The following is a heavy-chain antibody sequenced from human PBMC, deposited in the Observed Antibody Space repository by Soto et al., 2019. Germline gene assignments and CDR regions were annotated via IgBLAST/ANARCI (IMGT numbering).Heavy chain of an antibody. CDR3: AGDSGGYCSGGSCYMFVY. V-gene: IGHV4-31*03. CDR1: GGSISSGGYY. D-gene: IGHD2-15*01. J-gene: IGHJ4*02. Sequence: SETLSLTCTVSGGSISSGGYYWSWIRQHPWKGLEWIGYIYYSGSTYYNPSLKSRVTISVDTSKNQFSLKLSSVTAADTAVYYCAGDSGGYCSGGSCYMFVYWGRGXLVTVYS. CDR2: IYYSGST.